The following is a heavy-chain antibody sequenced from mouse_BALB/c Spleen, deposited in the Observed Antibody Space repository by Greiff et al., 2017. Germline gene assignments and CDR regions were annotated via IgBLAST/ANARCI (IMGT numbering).Heavy chain of an antibody. CDR1: GYTFTSYY. V-gene: IGHV1S81*02. CDR3: TREGYAMDY. J-gene: IGHJ4*01. CDR2: INPSNGGT. Sequence: LQESGAELVKPGASVKLSCKASGYTFTSYYMYWVKQRPGQGLEWIGEINPSNGGTNFNEKFKSKATLTVDKSSSTAYMQLSSLTSEDSAVYYCTREGYAMDYWGQGTSVTVSS.